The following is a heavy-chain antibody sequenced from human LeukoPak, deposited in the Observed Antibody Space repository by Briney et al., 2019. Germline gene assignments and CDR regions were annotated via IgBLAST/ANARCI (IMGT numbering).Heavy chain of an antibody. J-gene: IGHJ5*02. Sequence: GGSLRLSCAASGFTFSNFGMHWVRQAPGKGLEWVAFIQYDGRDTYYADSVKGRFTISRDNSKNTLYLQMNSLRAEDTAVYYCAKGVTTRLYNWFDPWGQGTLVTVSS. CDR3: AKGVTTRLYNWFDP. CDR2: IQYDGRDT. D-gene: IGHD4-17*01. CDR1: GFTFSNFG. V-gene: IGHV3-30*02.